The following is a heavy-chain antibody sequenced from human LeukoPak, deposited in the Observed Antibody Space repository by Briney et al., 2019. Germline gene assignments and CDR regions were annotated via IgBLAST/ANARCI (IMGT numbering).Heavy chain of an antibody. CDR2: IYTSGST. V-gene: IGHV4-4*07. Sequence: SETLSLTCTVSGGSISSYYWSWIRQPAGKGLEWIGRIYTSGSTYYNPSLKSRVTISVDTSKNQFSLKLSSVTAADTAVYYCARLSITMIVVVIIDYWGQGTLVTVSS. CDR1: GGSISSYY. J-gene: IGHJ4*02. CDR3: ARLSITMIVVVIIDY. D-gene: IGHD3-22*01.